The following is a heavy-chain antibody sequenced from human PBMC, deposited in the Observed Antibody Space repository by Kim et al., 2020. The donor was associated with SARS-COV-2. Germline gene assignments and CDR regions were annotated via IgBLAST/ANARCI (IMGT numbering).Heavy chain of an antibody. V-gene: IGHV4-39*01. CDR1: GGSISSSSYY. Sequence: SETLSLTCTVSGGSISSSSYYWGWIRQPPGKGLEWIGSIYYSGSTYYNPSLKSRVTISVDTSKNQFSLKLSSVTAADTAVYYCARHREWELDSCYFDYWGQGTLVTVSS. J-gene: IGHJ4*02. D-gene: IGHD1-26*01. CDR3: ARHREWELDSCYFDY. CDR2: IYYSGST.